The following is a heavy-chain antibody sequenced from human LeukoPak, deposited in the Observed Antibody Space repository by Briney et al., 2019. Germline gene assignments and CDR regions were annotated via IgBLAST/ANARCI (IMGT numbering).Heavy chain of an antibody. D-gene: IGHD5-18*01. V-gene: IGHV4-30-4*08. CDR2: IYYSGST. J-gene: IGHJ5*02. CDR1: GGSISSGDYY. CDR3: ARDLARGYSYGSNYFTP. Sequence: PSQTLSLTCTVSGGSISSGDYYWSWIRQPPGKGLEWIGYIYYSGSTYYNPSLKSRVTISVDTSKNQFSLNLYSVTAADTAVYYCARDLARGYSYGSNYFTPWGQGTLVTVSS.